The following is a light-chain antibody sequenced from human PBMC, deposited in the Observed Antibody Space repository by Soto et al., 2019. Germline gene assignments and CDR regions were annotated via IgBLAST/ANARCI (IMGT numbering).Light chain of an antibody. CDR3: QQYSDWPPWT. V-gene: IGKV3-15*01. CDR1: ENINNR. J-gene: IGKJ1*01. Sequence: EVAMTQSPATLSVSPGERATLSCRASENINNRLAWYQQTPGQAPRLLIYGASTRATGIPDRFRGSGSGTEFTLTIGSLQSEDFAVYYCQQYSDWPPWTFGQGTKVEIK. CDR2: GAS.